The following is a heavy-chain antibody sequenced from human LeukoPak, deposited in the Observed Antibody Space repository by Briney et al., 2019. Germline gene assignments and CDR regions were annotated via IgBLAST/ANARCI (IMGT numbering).Heavy chain of an antibody. CDR1: GFTFSSFE. V-gene: IGHV3-48*03. CDR3: ARSTSSEYDIYHFDY. CDR2: ISGGGETI. J-gene: IGHJ4*02. D-gene: IGHD3-9*01. Sequence: PGGSLRLSCAASGFTFSSFEMNWVRQAPGKGLEWIACISGGGETIYYVDSVKGRFTISRDNSKNTLYLQMNSLRAEDTAVYYCARSTSSEYDIYHFDYWGQGTLVTVSS.